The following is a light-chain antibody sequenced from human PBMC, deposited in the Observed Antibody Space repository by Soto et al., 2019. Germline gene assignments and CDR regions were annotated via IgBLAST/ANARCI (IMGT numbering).Light chain of an antibody. Sequence: DIHLTQSPSFLSASVVDRVTITCRASQGISSYLAWYQQKPGKAPKLLIHAASTLQSGVPSRFSGSGSGTEFTLTISSLQPEDFATYYCQQLNSYPLTFGGGTKVEIK. V-gene: IGKV1-9*01. CDR1: QGISSY. J-gene: IGKJ4*01. CDR3: QQLNSYPLT. CDR2: AAS.